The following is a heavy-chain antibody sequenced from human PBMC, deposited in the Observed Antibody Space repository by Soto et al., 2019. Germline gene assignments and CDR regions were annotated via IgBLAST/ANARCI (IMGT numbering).Heavy chain of an antibody. V-gene: IGHV3-21*01. CDR2: ISSSSSYI. CDR1: GFTFSSYS. J-gene: IGHJ4*02. D-gene: IGHD1-1*01. CDR3: AREFTTGTTLGLFDY. Sequence: NPGGSLRLSCAASGFTFSSYSMNWVRQAPGKGLEWVSSISSSSSYIYYADSVKGRFTISRDNAKNSLYLQMNSLRAEDTAVYYCAREFTTGTTLGLFDYWGQGTLVTVSS.